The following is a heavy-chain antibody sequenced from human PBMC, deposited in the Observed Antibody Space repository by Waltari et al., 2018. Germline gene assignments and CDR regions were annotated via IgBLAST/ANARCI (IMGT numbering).Heavy chain of an antibody. D-gene: IGHD3-10*01. CDR3: ARRYYGGNSGAFDI. CDR1: GGTFSSYA. V-gene: IGHV1-69*08. Sequence: QVQLVQSGAEVKKPGSSVKVSCKASGGTFSSYAISWVRQAPGQGLEWMGRIIPNFGTANDEQKFQGRVTSTADKSTSTAYMELSSLRSEDTAVYYCARRYYGGNSGAFDIWGQGTMVTVSS. CDR2: IIPNFGTA. J-gene: IGHJ3*02.